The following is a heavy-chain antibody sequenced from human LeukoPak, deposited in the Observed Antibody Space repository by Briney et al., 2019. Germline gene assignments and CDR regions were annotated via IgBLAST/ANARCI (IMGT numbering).Heavy chain of an antibody. CDR1: GGSISSYY. CDR3: ARLDYCSGGSCYGDNWFDP. Sequence: PSETLSLTCTVSGGSISSYYWSWIRQPPGKGLEWIGYIYYSGSTNYNPSLKSRVTISADTSKNQFSLKLSSVTAADTAVYYCARLDYCSGGSCYGDNWFDPWGQGTLVTVSS. V-gene: IGHV4-59*08. CDR2: IYYSGST. D-gene: IGHD2-15*01. J-gene: IGHJ5*02.